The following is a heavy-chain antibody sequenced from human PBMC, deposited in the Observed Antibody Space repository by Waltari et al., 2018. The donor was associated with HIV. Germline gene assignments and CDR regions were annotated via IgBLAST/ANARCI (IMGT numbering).Heavy chain of an antibody. D-gene: IGHD4-17*01. CDR1: GGSISSYY. CDR3: ARENGDYALDRFDP. CDR2: IYYSGST. V-gene: IGHV4-59*01. J-gene: IGHJ5*02. Sequence: QVQLQESGPGLVKPSETLSLTCTVSGGSISSYYWSWIRQPPGKGLEWIGYIYYSGSTNYNPSLKSRVTISVDTSKNQFSLKLSSVTAADTAVYYCARENGDYALDRFDPWGQGTLVTVSS.